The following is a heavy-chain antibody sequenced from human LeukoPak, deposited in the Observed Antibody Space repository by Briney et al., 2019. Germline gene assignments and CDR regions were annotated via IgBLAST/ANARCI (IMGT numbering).Heavy chain of an antibody. CDR2: IYYSGST. V-gene: IGHV4-39*07. CDR3: ARVEETVTTAAIIRKYYYYYYYMEV. CDR1: GGSISSSSYY. Sequence: SETLSLTCTVSGGSISSSSYYWGWIRQPPGKGLEWIGSIYYSGSTYYNPSLKSRVTISVDTSKNQFSLKLSSVTAADTAVYYCARVEETVTTAAIIRKYYYYYYYMEVWGKGTTVTVSS. D-gene: IGHD4-11*01. J-gene: IGHJ6*03.